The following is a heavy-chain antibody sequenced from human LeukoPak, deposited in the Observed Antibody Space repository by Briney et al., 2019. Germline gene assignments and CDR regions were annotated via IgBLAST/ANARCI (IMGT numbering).Heavy chain of an antibody. CDR1: GDSISTSNSY. Sequence: SETLSLTCTVSGDSISTSNSYWGWIRQPPGKGLEWIGSIYYSGNTYYNPSLKSRVTISVDTSKNHFSLKLSSVTAADTAVYYCAKPLATCYYDSSGYSAFDIWGQGTMVTVSS. CDR2: IYYSGNT. J-gene: IGHJ3*02. CDR3: AKPLATCYYDSSGYSAFDI. D-gene: IGHD3-22*01. V-gene: IGHV4-39*07.